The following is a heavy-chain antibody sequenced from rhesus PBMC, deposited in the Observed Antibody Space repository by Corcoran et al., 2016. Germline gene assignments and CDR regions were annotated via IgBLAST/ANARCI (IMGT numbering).Heavy chain of an antibody. CDR1: GGSIRSNY. CDR3: ARDRAVTRPFDY. Sequence: QLQRQESGPGLVKPSETLSLTCAVSGGSIRSNYWSGIRQSPGKGLEWIGRISGSGGNTDYNPSLNSRVTISTDTSENQFSLKLNSVTAADTAVYYCARDRAVTRPFDYWGQGVLVTVSS. D-gene: IGHD4-23*01. CDR2: ISGSGGNT. V-gene: IGHV4-173*01. J-gene: IGHJ4*01.